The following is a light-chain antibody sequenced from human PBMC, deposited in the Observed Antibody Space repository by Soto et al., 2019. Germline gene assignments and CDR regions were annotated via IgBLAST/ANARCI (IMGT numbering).Light chain of an antibody. CDR3: QHYGSSPPLT. Sequence: EIVLTQSPGTLSLSPGERATLSCRASQSVSSSYLAWYQQKSGQAPRLLIYGASSRATGIPDRFSGSGSGTDFTLTISRLEPEDFALYYCQHYGSSPPLTFGGVTKVEIK. V-gene: IGKV3-20*01. CDR2: GAS. J-gene: IGKJ4*01. CDR1: QSVSSSY.